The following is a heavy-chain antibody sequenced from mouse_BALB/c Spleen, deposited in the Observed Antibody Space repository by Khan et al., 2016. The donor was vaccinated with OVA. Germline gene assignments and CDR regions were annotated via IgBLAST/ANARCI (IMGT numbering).Heavy chain of an antibody. V-gene: IGHV9-4*02. CDR3: ARGRDAYYRNDVGAMEY. J-gene: IGHJ4*01. CDR1: GYTFTTAG. Sequence: QIQLVQSGPELKKPGETVRISCKASGYTFTTAGIQWVQKMPGKGLKWIGWINTHSGVPKYAEDFKGRFAFSLEISVNTAYLQITNLKNEDTATYFCARGRDAYYRNDVGAMEYWGQGTSVTVSS. CDR2: INTHSGVP. D-gene: IGHD2-14*01.